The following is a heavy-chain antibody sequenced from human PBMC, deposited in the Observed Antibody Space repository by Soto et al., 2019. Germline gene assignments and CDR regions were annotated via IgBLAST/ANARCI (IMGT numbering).Heavy chain of an antibody. CDR2: INVYNGNT. CDR1: GYTFTSYG. Sequence: QVQLVQSGAEVKKPGASVKVSCKASGYTFTSYGISWVRQAPGQGLEWMGWINVYNGNTNYAQELQGRVTMTTDTSTSTAYLDLSSLRSDDTAVYFCARDTSRGEYDYWGQGTLVTVSS. CDR3: ARDTSRGEYDY. V-gene: IGHV1-18*01. J-gene: IGHJ4*02. D-gene: IGHD3-10*01.